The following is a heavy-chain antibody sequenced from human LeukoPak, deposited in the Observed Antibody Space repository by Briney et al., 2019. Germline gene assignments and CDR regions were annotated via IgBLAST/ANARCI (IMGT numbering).Heavy chain of an antibody. CDR1: GYTFTGYY. CDR2: INPNSGGT. Sequence: ASVKVSCKASGYTFTGYYMHWVRQAPGQGLEWMGWINPNSGGTNYAQKFQGRVTMTRDTSISTAYMELSRLRSDDTAVYYCARLTRDYYDSSGYSGTGISDYWGQGTLVTVSS. D-gene: IGHD3-22*01. J-gene: IGHJ4*02. CDR3: ARLTRDYYDSSGYSGTGISDY. V-gene: IGHV1-2*02.